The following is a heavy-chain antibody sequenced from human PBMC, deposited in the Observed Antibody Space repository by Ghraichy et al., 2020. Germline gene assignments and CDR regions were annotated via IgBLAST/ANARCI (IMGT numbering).Heavy chain of an antibody. CDR3: ARGNPGDTGWDREVFQY. Sequence: ASVKVSCKTSGFLFANYGIRWVRQAPGQGLEWMGRINVRNGNTNNGQKFQGRVTLTTDRATSTAYMELRSLKSDDTAIYYCARGNPGDTGWDREVFQYWGQGTLV. D-gene: IGHD6-19*01. CDR1: GFLFANYG. V-gene: IGHV1-18*04. CDR2: INVRNGNT. J-gene: IGHJ1*01.